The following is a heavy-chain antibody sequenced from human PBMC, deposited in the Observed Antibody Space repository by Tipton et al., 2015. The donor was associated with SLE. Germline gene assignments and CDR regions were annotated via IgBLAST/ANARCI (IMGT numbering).Heavy chain of an antibody. D-gene: IGHD5-18*01. V-gene: IGHV4-39*01. CDR3: ASLDTAMVTNAFDI. J-gene: IGHJ3*02. Sequence: TLSLTCTVSGGSISSSSYYWGWIRQPPGKGLEWIGSIYYSGSTYYNPSLKSRVTISVDTSKNQFSLKLSSVTAADTAVYYCASLDTAMVTNAFDIWGQGTIVTVSS. CDR2: IYYSGST. CDR1: GGSISSSSYY.